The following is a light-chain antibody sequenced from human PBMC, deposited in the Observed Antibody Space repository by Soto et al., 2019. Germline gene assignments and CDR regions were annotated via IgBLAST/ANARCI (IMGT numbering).Light chain of an antibody. J-gene: IGLJ1*01. CDR2: DVS. Sequence: ALNQPASVSGSPGQSITISRTGTSSDVGGYNYVSWYQQQPGKAPKFMIYDVSNRPSGVSNRFSGSKSGNTASLTISGLQAEDEADYYCCSYTTSNTRQIVFGTGTKVTVL. V-gene: IGLV2-14*01. CDR1: SSDVGGYNY. CDR3: CSYTTSNTRQIV.